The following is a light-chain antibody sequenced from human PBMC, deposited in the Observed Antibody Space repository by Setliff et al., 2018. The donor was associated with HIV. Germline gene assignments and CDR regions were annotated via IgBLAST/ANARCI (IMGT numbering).Light chain of an antibody. CDR3: SSHGAIGV. J-gene: IGLJ1*01. V-gene: IGLV2-8*01. CDR1: TSDVGAYNY. Sequence: GSPGQSVTISCTGTTSDVGAYNYVSWYQQHPGKAPKLIIYEVTKRPSGVPDRFSGSKSGNTASLTVSGLQAEDEADYYCSSHGAIGVFGTGTKVTVL. CDR2: EVT.